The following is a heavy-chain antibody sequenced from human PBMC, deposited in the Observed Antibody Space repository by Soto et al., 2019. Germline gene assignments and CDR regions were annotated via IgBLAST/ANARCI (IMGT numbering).Heavy chain of an antibody. Sequence: EVQLVESGGVVVQPGGSLRLSCAASGFSFDDHTMHWVRQAPGKGLEWVSVITWDGGNTYYADSVRGRFTISRDNSKNSLYLQMNSRRTEDTALDYCSYDSKGYRAFDIWRQGTMVTFSS. J-gene: IGHJ3*02. V-gene: IGHV3-43*01. CDR2: ITWDGGNT. CDR3: SYDSKGYRAFDI. D-gene: IGHD3-16*02. CDR1: GFSFDDHT.